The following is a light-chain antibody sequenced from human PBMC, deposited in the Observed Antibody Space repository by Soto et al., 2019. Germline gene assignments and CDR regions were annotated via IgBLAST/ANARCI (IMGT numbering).Light chain of an antibody. V-gene: IGKV3-20*01. CDR3: QQYGSSPALT. J-gene: IGKJ4*01. CDR1: QSVSSSY. Sequence: DIVLTQSPGTLSLSPGERATLSCRAIQSVSSSYLAWYQQKPGQAPRLLIYGASSRATGIPDRFSGSGSGTDFTLTISRLEPEDFAVYYCQQYGSSPALTFGGGTKVDIK. CDR2: GAS.